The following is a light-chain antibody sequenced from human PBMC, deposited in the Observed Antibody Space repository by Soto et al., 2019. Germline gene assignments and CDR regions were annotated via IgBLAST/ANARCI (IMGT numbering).Light chain of an antibody. J-gene: IGLJ3*02. V-gene: IGLV1-47*02. CDR3: AAWDARLSAWV. Sequence: QSVLTQPPSASGTPGQRVTISCSGSSSNIGSDYVYWYQQLPGTAPKLLIYTNDHRPSGVPDRFSGSKSGTSASLAISGLRSEDEADYWCAAWDARLSAWVFGGGTKLTVL. CDR1: SSNIGSDY. CDR2: TND.